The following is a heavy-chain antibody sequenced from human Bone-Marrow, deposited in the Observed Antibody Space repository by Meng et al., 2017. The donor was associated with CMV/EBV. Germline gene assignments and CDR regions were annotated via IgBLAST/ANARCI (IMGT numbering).Heavy chain of an antibody. CDR2: IWYDGSNK. J-gene: IGHJ4*02. V-gene: IGHV3-33*01. Sequence: GESLKISCAASGFIFSSYGMHWVRQAPGKGLEWVAVIWYDGSNKYYADSVKGRFTISRDNSKNTLYLQMNSLRAEDTAVYYCARDPGVVPALWGQGPLVTVSS. CDR1: GFIFSSYG. D-gene: IGHD2-2*01. CDR3: ARDPGVVPAL.